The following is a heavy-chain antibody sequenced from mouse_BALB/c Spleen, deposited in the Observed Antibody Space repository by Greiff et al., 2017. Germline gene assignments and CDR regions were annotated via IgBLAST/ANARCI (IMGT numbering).Heavy chain of an antibody. V-gene: IGHV5-4*02. Sequence: EVQVVESGGGLVKPGGSLKLSCAASGFTFSDYYMYWVRQTPEKRLEWVATISDGGSYTYYPDSVKGRFTISRDNARNILYLQMSSLRSEDTAMYYCARGGGLSRGYYRYDRYYAMDYWGQGTSVTVSS. CDR1: GFTFSDYY. CDR2: ISDGGSYT. J-gene: IGHJ4*01. D-gene: IGHD2-14*01. CDR3: ARGGGLSRGYYRYDRYYAMDY.